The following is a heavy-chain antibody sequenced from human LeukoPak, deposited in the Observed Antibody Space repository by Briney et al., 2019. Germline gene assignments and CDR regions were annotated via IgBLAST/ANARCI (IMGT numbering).Heavy chain of an antibody. D-gene: IGHD1-7*01. CDR2: IYYSGST. J-gene: IGHJ4*02. V-gene: IGHV4-59*01. CDR1: GGSISSYY. CDR3: ARGSRELYYFDY. Sequence: PWETLSLTCTVSGGSISSYYWSWIRQPPGKGLEWIGYIYYSGSTKYNPSLKSRVTISVDASKTQFSLKLNSVTAADTAVYYCARGSRELYYFDYWGQGTLVPVSS.